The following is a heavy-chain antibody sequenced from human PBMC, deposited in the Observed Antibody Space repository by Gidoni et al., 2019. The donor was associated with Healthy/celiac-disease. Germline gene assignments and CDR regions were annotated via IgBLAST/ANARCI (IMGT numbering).Heavy chain of an antibody. V-gene: IGHV4-34*01. Sequence: QVQLQQWGAGLLKPSETLSLTCAVYGGSFSGYYWSWIRQPPGKGLEWIGEINHSGSTNYNPSLKSRVTISVDTSKNQFSLKLSSVTAADTALYYCARGGGWIMITFGGLWLTHWGRGTLVTVSS. CDR2: INHSGST. D-gene: IGHD3-16*01. CDR1: GGSFSGYY. CDR3: ARGGGWIMITFGGLWLTH. J-gene: IGHJ4*02.